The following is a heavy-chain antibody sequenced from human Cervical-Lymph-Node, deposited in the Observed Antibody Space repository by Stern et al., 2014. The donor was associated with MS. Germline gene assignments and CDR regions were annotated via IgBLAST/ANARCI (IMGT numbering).Heavy chain of an antibody. CDR1: GFTFSSYW. Sequence: EVQLVESGGGLVQPGGSLRLSCAASGFTFSSYWMSWVRQAPGKGLEWVANIKQDGSEKYYVDSVKGRFTISRDNAKNSLYLQMNSLRAEDTAVYYCARKEYSSGWYAXXXXXWGQGTLVTVSS. CDR2: IKQDGSEK. V-gene: IGHV3-7*01. D-gene: IGHD6-19*01. J-gene: IGHJ4*02. CDR3: ARKEYSSGWYAXXXXX.